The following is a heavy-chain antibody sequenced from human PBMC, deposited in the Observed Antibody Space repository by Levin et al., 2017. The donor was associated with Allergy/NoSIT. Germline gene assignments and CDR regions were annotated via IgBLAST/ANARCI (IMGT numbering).Heavy chain of an antibody. Sequence: GESLKISCAASGFTFSNYDMHWVRQATGKGLEWVSVIGTAGDTYYAGSVKGRFTISRENAKNSLYLQMNSLRAGDTAVYYCARGACSSNSCYFQFDQWGQGTLVTVSS. V-gene: IGHV3-13*01. J-gene: IGHJ4*02. CDR2: IGTAGDT. D-gene: IGHD2-2*01. CDR1: GFTFSNYD. CDR3: ARGACSSNSCYFQFDQ.